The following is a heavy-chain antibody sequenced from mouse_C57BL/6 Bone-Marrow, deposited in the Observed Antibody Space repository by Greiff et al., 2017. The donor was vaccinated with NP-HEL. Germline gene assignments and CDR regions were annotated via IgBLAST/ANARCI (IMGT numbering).Heavy chain of an antibody. CDR2: INPNNGGT. V-gene: IGHV1-26*01. CDR3: ARSPFYDGYPAWFAY. J-gene: IGHJ3*01. D-gene: IGHD2-3*01. Sequence: DVQLQESGPELVKPGASVKISCKASGYTFTDYYMNWVKQSHGKSLEWIGDINPNNGGTSYNQKFKGKATLTVDKSSSTAYMELRSLTSEDSAVYYCARSPFYDGYPAWFAYWGQGTLVTVSA. CDR1: GYTFTDYY.